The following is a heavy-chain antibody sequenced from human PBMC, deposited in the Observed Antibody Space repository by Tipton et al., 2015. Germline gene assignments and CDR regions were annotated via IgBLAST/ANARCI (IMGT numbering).Heavy chain of an antibody. CDR1: AYSISSDYY. CDR3: AAFCYGGNCPDY. CDR2: VFHTGAT. V-gene: IGHV4-38-2*01. Sequence: TLSLTCAVSAYSISSDYYWGWIRQPPGKGLQWVGNVFHTGATSYNSSLKSRLTFSIDTSKNQVSLRLSSVTAADTAVYYCAAFCYGGNCPDYWGQGTLVIV. J-gene: IGHJ4*02. D-gene: IGHD2-15*01.